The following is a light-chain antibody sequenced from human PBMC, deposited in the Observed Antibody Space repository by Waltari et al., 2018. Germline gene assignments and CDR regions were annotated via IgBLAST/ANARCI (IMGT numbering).Light chain of an antibody. V-gene: IGKV3-15*01. CDR1: QSVSSN. CDR3: QQYNNWPPGA. Sequence: EIVMTQSPATLSVSPGERATLSCRASQSVSSNLAWYQQKPGQDPRLLIHGASTRATGIPARFSGSGSGTEFTITISSLQSEDFAVYYCQQYNNWPPGAFGQGTKVEIK. J-gene: IGKJ1*01. CDR2: GAS.